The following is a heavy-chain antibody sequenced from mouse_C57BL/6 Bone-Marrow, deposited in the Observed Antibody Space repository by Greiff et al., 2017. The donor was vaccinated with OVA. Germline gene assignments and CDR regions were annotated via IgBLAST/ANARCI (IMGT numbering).Heavy chain of an antibody. CDR3: AREAYYYGSSHGYFDV. CDR2: IYPGSGST. J-gene: IGHJ1*03. Sequence: VQLQQPGAELVKPGASVKMSCKASGYTFTSYWITWVKQRPGQGLEWIGDIYPGSGSTNYNEKFKSKATLTVDTSSSTAYMQLSSLTSEDSAVYYCAREAYYYGSSHGYFDVWGTGTTVTVSS. D-gene: IGHD1-1*01. V-gene: IGHV1-55*01. CDR1: GYTFTSYW.